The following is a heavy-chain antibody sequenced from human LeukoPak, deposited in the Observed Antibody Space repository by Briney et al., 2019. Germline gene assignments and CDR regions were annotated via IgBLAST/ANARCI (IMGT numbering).Heavy chain of an antibody. CDR1: GFTFSNAW. CDR3: TTITAAGYIDY. Sequence: GGSLRLSCATSGFTFSNAWMSWVRQAPGKGLEWVGRIKSKTDGGTTDYAAPVKGRFTISRDDSKNTLYLQMNSLKTEDTAVYYCTTITAAGYIDYWGQGTLVTVSS. V-gene: IGHV3-15*01. J-gene: IGHJ4*02. CDR2: IKSKTDGGTT. D-gene: IGHD6-13*01.